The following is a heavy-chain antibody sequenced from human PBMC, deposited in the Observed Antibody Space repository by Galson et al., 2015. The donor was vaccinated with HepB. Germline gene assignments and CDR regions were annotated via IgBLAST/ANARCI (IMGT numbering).Heavy chain of an antibody. V-gene: IGHV3-74*01. D-gene: IGHD4-11*01. Sequence: SLRLSCAASGFTFSSYWMHWVRQAPGKGLVWVSRINSDGSSTSYADSVKGRFTISRDNAKNTLYLQMNSLRAEDTAVYYCARTRVDYRFDPWGQGTLVTVSS. CDR1: GFTFSSYW. CDR3: ARTRVDYRFDP. J-gene: IGHJ5*02. CDR2: INSDGSST.